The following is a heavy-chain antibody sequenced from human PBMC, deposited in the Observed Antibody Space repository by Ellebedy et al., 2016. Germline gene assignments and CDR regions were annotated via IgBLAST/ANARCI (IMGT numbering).Heavy chain of an antibody. CDR1: RYPFTSSD. D-gene: IGHD3-22*01. V-gene: IGHV1-8*01. Sequence: ASVKVSXKASRYPFTSSDMHWVRQATGQGLEWMGWMNPGSDNTAYAQKFQGRVTMTSNTSIRTAYMDLSSLRSEDTAVYYCARGGYYHSSAYWGQGTLVTVSS. J-gene: IGHJ4*02. CDR3: ARGGYYHSSAY. CDR2: MNPGSDNT.